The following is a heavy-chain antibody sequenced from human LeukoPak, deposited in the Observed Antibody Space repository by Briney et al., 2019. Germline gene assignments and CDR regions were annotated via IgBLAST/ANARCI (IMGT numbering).Heavy chain of an antibody. J-gene: IGHJ6*03. CDR1: GFTVSSNY. Sequence: GGSLRLSCAASGFTVSSNYMTWVRQAPGKGLEWVSVIYKNAITYYADTVKGRFTISRDNSKNTLYLQMNSLRADDTAVYYCARSLRVRGVPDYVDVWGKGTTVTISS. CDR2: IYKNAIT. D-gene: IGHD3-10*01. V-gene: IGHV3-53*01. CDR3: ARSLRVRGVPDYVDV.